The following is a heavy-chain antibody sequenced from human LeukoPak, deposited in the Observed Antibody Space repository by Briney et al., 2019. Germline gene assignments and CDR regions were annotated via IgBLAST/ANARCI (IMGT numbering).Heavy chain of an antibody. CDR3: AKDYGTTGYYRGGFFDY. CDR2: IYYDGSNQ. D-gene: IGHD2-15*01. J-gene: IGHJ4*02. Sequence: GGSLRLSCAASGFTFSHTGIHWVRQAPGKGLEWVALIYYDGSNQFYADSVKGRFTIPRDNSKNMVFLHLNSLRDEDTAVYFCAKDYGTTGYYRGGFFDYWGQGALVTVSS. CDR1: GFTFSHTG. V-gene: IGHV3-33*06.